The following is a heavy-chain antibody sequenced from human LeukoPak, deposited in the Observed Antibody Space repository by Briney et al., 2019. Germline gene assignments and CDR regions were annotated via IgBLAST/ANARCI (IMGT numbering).Heavy chain of an antibody. CDR3: ARDASTGFYYFDY. J-gene: IGHJ4*02. Sequence: GRSLRLSCAASGFTLSSYGMHWARQAPGKRLEWVAVIWYDGSNKYYADSVKGRFTISRDNSKNTLYLQMNSLRAEDTAVYYCARDASTGFYYFDYWGQGTLVTVSS. CDR1: GFTLSSYG. V-gene: IGHV3-33*01. D-gene: IGHD4-17*01. CDR2: IWYDGSNK.